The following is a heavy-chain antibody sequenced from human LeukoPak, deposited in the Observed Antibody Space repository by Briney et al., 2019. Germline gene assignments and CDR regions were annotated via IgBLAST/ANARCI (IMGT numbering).Heavy chain of an antibody. Sequence: PGGSLRLSCAASGFTVSSNYMSWVRQAPGKGLEWVSVIYSGGSTYYADSVKGRFTISRDNSKNTRYLQMNSLRAEDTAVYYCAREPATANYYYGMDVWGQGTTVTVSS. CDR3: AREPATANYYYGMDV. CDR2: IYSGGST. CDR1: GFTVSSNY. J-gene: IGHJ6*02. V-gene: IGHV3-66*01. D-gene: IGHD5-18*01.